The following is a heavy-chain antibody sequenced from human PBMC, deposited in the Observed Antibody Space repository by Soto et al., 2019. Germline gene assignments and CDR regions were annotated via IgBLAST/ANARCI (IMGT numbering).Heavy chain of an antibody. Sequence: EVQVVESGGGLVQPGGSLRLSCAASGFTFSSNSMNWVRQAPGKGLEWISYSSSSSSTIYADSVKGRFTISRDNAKNSLYLQMNSRRDEDTAVYYCARVIWSGHLTSDLWGQGTLVTVSS. CDR3: ARVIWSGHLTSDL. D-gene: IGHD3-3*01. CDR2: SSSSSSTI. V-gene: IGHV3-48*02. CDR1: GFTFSSNS. J-gene: IGHJ5*02.